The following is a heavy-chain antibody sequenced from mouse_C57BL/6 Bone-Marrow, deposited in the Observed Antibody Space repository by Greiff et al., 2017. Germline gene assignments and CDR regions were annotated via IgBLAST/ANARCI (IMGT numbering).Heavy chain of an antibody. J-gene: IGHJ1*03. CDR2: ISSGSSTI. Sequence: EVQGVESGGGLVKPGGSLKLSCAASGFTFSDYGMHWVRQAPEKGLEWVAYISSGSSTIYYADKVKGRVTISRDNAKNTLFLQMTSLRSEDTAMYYCATTVVAYWYFDVWGTGTTVTVSS. CDR3: ATTVVAYWYFDV. D-gene: IGHD1-1*01. CDR1: GFTFSDYG. V-gene: IGHV5-17*01.